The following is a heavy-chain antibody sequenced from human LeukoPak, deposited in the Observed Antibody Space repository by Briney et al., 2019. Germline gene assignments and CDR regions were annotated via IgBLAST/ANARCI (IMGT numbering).Heavy chain of an antibody. CDR3: ARVDCSGGSCYYGY. D-gene: IGHD2-15*01. CDR1: GFTFSSYS. V-gene: IGHV3-21*01. CDR2: ISSSSSYI. Sequence: TGGSLRLSCAASGFTFSSYSMNWVRQAPGKGLEWVSPISSSSSYIYYADSVKGRFTISRDNAKNSLYLQMNSLRAEDTAVYYCARVDCSGGSCYYGYWGQGTLVTVSS. J-gene: IGHJ4*02.